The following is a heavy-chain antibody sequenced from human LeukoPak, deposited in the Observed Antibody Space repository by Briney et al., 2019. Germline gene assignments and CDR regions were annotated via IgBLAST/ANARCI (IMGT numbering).Heavy chain of an antibody. D-gene: IGHD5-24*01. Sequence: SETLSLTCTVSGGSISGSFWHWIRQPPGKGLEWMGYVFDSGTTAYNPSLKRRVTMSLDTSKSQLSLNLSSVTAADTAVYYCARDPDGYKFFDYWGRGSPVTVSS. CDR1: GGSISGSF. CDR3: ARDPDGYKFFDY. CDR2: VFDSGTT. J-gene: IGHJ4*02. V-gene: IGHV4-59*01.